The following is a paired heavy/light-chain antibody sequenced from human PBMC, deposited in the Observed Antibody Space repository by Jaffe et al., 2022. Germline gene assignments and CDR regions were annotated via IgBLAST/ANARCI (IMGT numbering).Heavy chain of an antibody. Sequence: QVQLQQWGAGLLKPSETLSLTCAVYGGSFSGYYWSWIRQPPGKGLEWIGEINHSGSTNYNPSLKSRVTISVDTSKNQFSLKLSSVTAADTAVYYCARGPDMADSSSPDHTSGLFDYWGQGTLVTVSS. V-gene: IGHV4-34*01. CDR3: ARGPDMADSSSPDHTSGLFDY. CDR1: GGSFSGYY. D-gene: IGHD6-13*01. J-gene: IGHJ4*02. CDR2: INHSGST.
Light chain of an antibody. Sequence: QSALTQPASVSGSPGQSITISCTGTSSDVGSYNLVSWYQQHPGKAPKLMIYEGSKRPSGVSNRFSGSKSGNTASLTISGLQAEDEADYYCCSYAGSSTHWVFGGGTKLTVL. CDR2: EGS. CDR1: SSDVGSYNL. J-gene: IGLJ3*02. V-gene: IGLV2-23*01. CDR3: CSYAGSSTHWV.